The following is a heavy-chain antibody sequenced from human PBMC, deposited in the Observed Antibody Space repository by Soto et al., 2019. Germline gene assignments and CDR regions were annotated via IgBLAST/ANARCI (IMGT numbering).Heavy chain of an antibody. V-gene: IGHV4-30-4*01. CDR2: IYKSATT. J-gene: IGHJ5*01. CDR1: GDSISTVDYF. Sequence: PSETLSLTCSVSGDSISTVDYFWAWVRQPPGQALEYIGYIYKSATTYYNPSFESRVAISLDTSKSQFSLNLTSLTAADTAVYFWAKGRYCLTGRCFPNWFNSWGQGTLVTVSS. CDR3: AKGRYCLTGRCFPNWFNS. D-gene: IGHD2-15*01.